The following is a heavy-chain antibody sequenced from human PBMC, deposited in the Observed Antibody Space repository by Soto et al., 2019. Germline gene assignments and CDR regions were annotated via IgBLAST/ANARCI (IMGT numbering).Heavy chain of an antibody. Sequence: SVTQCVRWSVFDGYIGSLGYHRSMNHQTPGKGLEWIGYIYYSGSTHYNPSLKSRVTISVDTSKNQFSLKLSSVTAADTAVYYCARGGYYGSGSYYTSPDYYMDVWGKGTTVTVSS. CDR3: ARGGYYGSGSYYTSPDYYMDV. V-gene: IGHV4-61*08. J-gene: IGHJ6*03. D-gene: IGHD3-10*01. CDR2: IYYSGST. CDR1: DGYIGSLGYH.